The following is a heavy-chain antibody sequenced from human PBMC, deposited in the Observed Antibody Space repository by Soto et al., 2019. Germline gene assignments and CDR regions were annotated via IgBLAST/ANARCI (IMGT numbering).Heavy chain of an antibody. CDR3: ARGVPGS. CDR2: INPSGST. V-gene: IGHV4-34*01. Sequence: SETLSLTCAVYSGSFSGYNWGWVRQPPGKGLEWVGEINPSGSTNYNPSLKSRVTISVDPSKNQVSLKLSSVTAADTAVYYCARGVPGSWGQGTLVTVSS. J-gene: IGHJ5*02. D-gene: IGHD7-27*01. CDR1: SGSFSGYN.